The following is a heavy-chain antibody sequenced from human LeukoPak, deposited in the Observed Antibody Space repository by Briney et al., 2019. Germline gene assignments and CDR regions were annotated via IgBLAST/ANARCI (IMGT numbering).Heavy chain of an antibody. CDR1: GGSISSGSYY. Sequence: SETLSLTCTVSGGSISSGSYYWSWIRQPAGKGLEWIGRIDTSGSTNYNPSLKSRVTISVDTSKNQFSLKLSSVTAADTAVYYCARSSEGRYYYDSSGFSYYYYYMDVWGKGTTVTISS. CDR3: ARSSEGRYYYDSSGFSYYYYYMDV. J-gene: IGHJ6*03. CDR2: IDTSGST. V-gene: IGHV4-61*02. D-gene: IGHD3-22*01.